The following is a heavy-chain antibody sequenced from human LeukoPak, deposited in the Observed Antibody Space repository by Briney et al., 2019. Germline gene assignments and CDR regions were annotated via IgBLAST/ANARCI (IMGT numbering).Heavy chain of an antibody. J-gene: IGHJ4*02. D-gene: IGHD6-13*01. CDR3: AREERSSWYGVDY. V-gene: IGHV4-39*07. CDR1: GGPISSSSYY. Sequence: SETLSLTCNVSGGPISSSSYYWGWIRQPPGKGLEWIGSIYYSGSTFYNPSLKSRVTISLDTSKNQFSLNLSSVTAADTAVYYCAREERSSWYGVDYWGQGTLVTVSS. CDR2: IYYSGST.